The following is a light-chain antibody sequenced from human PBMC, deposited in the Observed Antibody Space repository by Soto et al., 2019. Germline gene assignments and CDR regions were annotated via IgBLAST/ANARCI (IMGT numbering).Light chain of an antibody. Sequence: EIVLTQSPGTLSLPPGERATLSCRASQSVSSNLAWYQQKPGQAPRLLIYGASTRATGIPARFSGSGSGTDFTLTISRLEPEDFAVYYCQQYGSSGTFGQGTKVDIK. V-gene: IGKV3-20*01. CDR2: GAS. J-gene: IGKJ1*01. CDR3: QQYGSSGT. CDR1: QSVSSN.